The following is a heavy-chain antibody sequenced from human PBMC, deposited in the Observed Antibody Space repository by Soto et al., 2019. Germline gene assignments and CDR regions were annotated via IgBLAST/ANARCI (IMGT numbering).Heavy chain of an antibody. V-gene: IGHV3-11*01. D-gene: IGHD6-13*01. Sequence: PGGSLRLSCAASGFTFSDYYMSWIRQAPGKGLEWVSYISSSGSTIYYADSVKGRFTISRDNAKNSLYLQMNSLRAEDTAVYYCARSPYSSSWYAYFDYWGQGTLVTVSS. CDR3: ARSPYSSSWYAYFDY. CDR1: GFTFSDYY. J-gene: IGHJ4*02. CDR2: ISSSGSTI.